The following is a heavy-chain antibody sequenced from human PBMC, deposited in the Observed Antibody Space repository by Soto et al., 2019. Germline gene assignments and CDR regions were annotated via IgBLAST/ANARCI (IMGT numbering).Heavy chain of an antibody. Sequence: SETLSLTCTVSGGSINSYYWSWIRQPPGKGLEWIGYIYSSGTTNYNPSLKSRVTISIDTSKNQFSLKLSSVTAADTAVYYCAMQDGYNQFDYWGQRTLVTVSS. CDR1: GGSINSYY. CDR3: AMQDGYNQFDY. V-gene: IGHV4-59*01. J-gene: IGHJ4*02. D-gene: IGHD5-12*01. CDR2: IYSSGTT.